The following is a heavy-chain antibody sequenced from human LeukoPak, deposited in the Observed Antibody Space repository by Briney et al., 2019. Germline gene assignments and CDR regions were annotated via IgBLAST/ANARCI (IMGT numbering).Heavy chain of an antibody. V-gene: IGHV1-2*02. CDR2: INPNSGGT. CDR1: GYTFTGYY. CDR3: ARDLMTTPTWDFDY. Sequence: ASVKVSCKASGYTFTGYYMHWVRQAPGLGLEWMGWINPNSGGTNYAQKFQGRVTVTRDTSISTAYMELSRLESDDTAVYYCARDLMTTPTWDFDYWGQGTLVTVAS. D-gene: IGHD3-16*01. J-gene: IGHJ4*02.